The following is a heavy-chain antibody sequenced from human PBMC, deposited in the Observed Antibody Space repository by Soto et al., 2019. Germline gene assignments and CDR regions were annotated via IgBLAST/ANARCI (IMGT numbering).Heavy chain of an antibody. J-gene: IGHJ4*02. Sequence: ASVKVSCKASGYTFTSYGISWVRQAPGKGLEWMGGFDPEDGETIYAQKFQGRVTMTEDTSTDTAYMELSSLRSEDTAVYYCATVNYDYIWGSYRPACFDYWGQGTLVTVSS. V-gene: IGHV1-24*01. CDR1: GYTFTSYG. CDR2: FDPEDGET. CDR3: ATVNYDYIWGSYRPACFDY. D-gene: IGHD3-16*02.